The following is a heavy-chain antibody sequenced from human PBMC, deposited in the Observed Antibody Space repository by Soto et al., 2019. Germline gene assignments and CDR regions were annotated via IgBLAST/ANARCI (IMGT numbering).Heavy chain of an antibody. J-gene: IGHJ5*02. CDR3: ARPWNDYWFDH. CDR1: GFVFDTYG. Sequence: QVQLVESGGGVVQPGRSLRLSCAASGFVFDTYGMHWVRQAPGKGLEWVADIWYDGSNRNYADSVKGRFTISRDNSKNTLYLQMTSLRAEDTAVYCCARPWNDYWFDHWGQGTLVICSS. D-gene: IGHD1-1*01. CDR2: IWYDGSNR. V-gene: IGHV3-33*01.